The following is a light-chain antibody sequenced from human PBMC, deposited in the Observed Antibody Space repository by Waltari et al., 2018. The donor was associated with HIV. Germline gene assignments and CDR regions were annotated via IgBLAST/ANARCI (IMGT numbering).Light chain of an antibody. CDR2: EVY. CDR1: KSDVGGYNR. J-gene: IGLJ2*01. V-gene: IGLV2-18*02. Sequence: QSALTQPPSVSGFPGQSIPISCTGTKSDVGGYNRVSWYQQTPGTAPKLLIYEVYNRPSGVPNRFSGTKSGNTASLNIFGLQAEDEADYHCSSFTGSSIIFGGGTKLTVL. CDR3: SSFTGSSII.